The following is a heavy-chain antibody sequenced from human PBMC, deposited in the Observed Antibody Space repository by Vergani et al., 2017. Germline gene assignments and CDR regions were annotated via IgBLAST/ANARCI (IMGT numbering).Heavy chain of an antibody. V-gene: IGHV4-59*12. CDR1: GAAIKDFY. D-gene: IGHD3-3*01. Sequence: QVQLQESGPGLVKPSETLSLTCTVSGAAIKDFYWSWFRQPPGKGLEWIGYVYYTGSTTYNPSLKSRVTISVDTSNNQFSLTLSSVTAADTAVYYCARAPIGSTIFGVVIIRFAFDIWGQGTMVTVSS. CDR3: ARAPIGSTIFGVVIIRFAFDI. CDR2: VYYTGST. J-gene: IGHJ3*02.